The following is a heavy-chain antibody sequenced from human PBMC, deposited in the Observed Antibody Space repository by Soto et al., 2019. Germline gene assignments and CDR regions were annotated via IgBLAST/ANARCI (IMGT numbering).Heavy chain of an antibody. CDR1: GFTFSNAW. V-gene: IGHV3-15*01. D-gene: IGHD3-10*01. CDR2: IKSKTDGGTT. J-gene: IGHJ4*02. CDR3: TTTMVRGVLYSTY. Sequence: PGGSLRLSCAASGFTFSNAWMSWVRQAPGKGLEWVGRIKSKTDGGTTDYAAPVKGRFTISRDDSKNTLYLQMNSLKTEDTAVYYCTTTMVRGVLYSTYWGQGTLVTVSS.